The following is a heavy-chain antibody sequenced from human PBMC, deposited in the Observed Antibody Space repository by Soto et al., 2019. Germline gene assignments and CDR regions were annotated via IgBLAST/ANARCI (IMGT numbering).Heavy chain of an antibody. CDR2: IYYSGRT. Sequence: SETLSLTCIVSGESISSSSYYWGWIRQPPGKGLEWIGRIYYSGRTYYNPSFKSRGTISIDTSKNQFSLKLSPVTAPDTAAYPCPRQRPTVVTQAYFNHWRERALVIVSS. CDR3: PRQRPTVVTQAYFNH. J-gene: IGHJ4*02. D-gene: IGHD2-21*02. CDR1: GESISSSSYY. V-gene: IGHV4-39*01.